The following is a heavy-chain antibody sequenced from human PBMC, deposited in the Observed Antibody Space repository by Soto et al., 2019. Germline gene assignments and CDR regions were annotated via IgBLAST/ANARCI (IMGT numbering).Heavy chain of an antibody. CDR2: INSDGSST. V-gene: IGHV3-74*01. Sequence: PGGSLRLSCAASGFTFSSYWMHWVRQAPGKGLVWVSRINSDGSSTSYADSVKGRFTISRDNAKNTLYLQMNSLRAEDTAVYYCARAVTGTDQFDYWGQGTLVTVSS. CDR1: GFTFSSYW. D-gene: IGHD1-20*01. J-gene: IGHJ4*02. CDR3: ARAVTGTDQFDY.